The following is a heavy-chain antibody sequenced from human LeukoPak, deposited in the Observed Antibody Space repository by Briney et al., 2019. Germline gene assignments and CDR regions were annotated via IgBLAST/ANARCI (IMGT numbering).Heavy chain of an antibody. CDR2: IYHSGST. Sequence: SETLSLTRTVSGYSISSGYYWGWIRQPPGKGLEWIGSIYHSGSTYYNPSLKSRVTISVDTSKNQFSLKLSSVTAADTAVYYCARVSCGGDCYPFDYWGQGTLVTVSS. CDR3: ARVSCGGDCYPFDY. V-gene: IGHV4-38-2*02. J-gene: IGHJ4*02. D-gene: IGHD2-21*02. CDR1: GYSISSGYY.